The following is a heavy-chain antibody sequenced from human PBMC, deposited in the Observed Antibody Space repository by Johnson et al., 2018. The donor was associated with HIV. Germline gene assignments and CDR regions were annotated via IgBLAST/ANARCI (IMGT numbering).Heavy chain of an antibody. CDR1: GFTVSSNY. CDR2: IYSGGGT. Sequence: EVQLVEYGGGLVQPGGSLRLSCAASGFTVSSNYMSWVRQAPGKGLEWVSVIYSGGGTYYEDSVKGRFTISRDNSKNTLYLQMNSLRPQDTAVYYCARTRQGAFDIWGQGTMVTVSS. J-gene: IGHJ3*02. CDR3: ARTRQGAFDI. V-gene: IGHV3-66*02.